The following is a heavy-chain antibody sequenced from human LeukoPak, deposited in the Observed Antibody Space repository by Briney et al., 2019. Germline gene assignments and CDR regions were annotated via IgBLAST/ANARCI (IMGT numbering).Heavy chain of an antibody. CDR1: GYSFTSYW. J-gene: IGHJ4*02. CDR2: IYPGDSDT. D-gene: IGHD6-19*01. CDR3: ARRRDSSGWLFVFDY. V-gene: IGHV5-51*01. Sequence: HGESLKISCKGSGYSFTSYWIGWVRQMPGKGLEWMGIIYPGDSDTRYSPSFQGQVTISADKSISTAYLQWSSLKASDTAMYYCARRRDSSGWLFVFDYWGQGTLVTVSS.